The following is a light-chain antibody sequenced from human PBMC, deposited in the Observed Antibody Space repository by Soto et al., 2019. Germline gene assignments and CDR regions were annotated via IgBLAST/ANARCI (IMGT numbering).Light chain of an antibody. CDR1: QSISSW. J-gene: IGKJ1*01. Sequence: DIQMTQSPSTLSASVGDRVTITCRASQSISSWLAWYQQKPGKAPKLLIYDASSLESGVPSRFSGSGSGTEFTLTISSLQPDDFATYYCQQYNTYSGPLGQGPRSDIK. V-gene: IGKV1-5*01. CDR3: QQYNTYSGP. CDR2: DAS.